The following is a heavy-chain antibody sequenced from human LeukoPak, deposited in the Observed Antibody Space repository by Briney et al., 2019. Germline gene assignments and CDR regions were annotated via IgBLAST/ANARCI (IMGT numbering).Heavy chain of an antibody. V-gene: IGHV1-2*02. CDR1: GYTFTGYY. CDR3: ARAGYCSSTSCYPDY. D-gene: IGHD2-2*01. Sequence: ASVKVSCKASGYTFTGYYMHWVRQAPGQGLEWMGWINPNSSGTNYAQKFQGRVTMTRDTSISTAYMELSRLRSDDTAVYYCARAGYCSSTSCYPDYWGQGTLVTVSS. J-gene: IGHJ4*02. CDR2: INPNSSGT.